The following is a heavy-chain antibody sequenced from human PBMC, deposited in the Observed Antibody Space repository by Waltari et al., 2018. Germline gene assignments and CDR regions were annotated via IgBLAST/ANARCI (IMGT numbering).Heavy chain of an antibody. Sequence: QVQLQESGPGLVKPSETLSLTCAVSGYSISSGYYWGWIRQPPGKGLEWIGSIYHSGSTYYNPSIKSRVTISVDTSKNQFSLKLSSVTAADTAVYYCARHPITGTGGWFDPWGQGTLVTVSS. CDR1: GYSISSGYY. J-gene: IGHJ5*02. D-gene: IGHD1-20*01. CDR2: IYHSGST. V-gene: IGHV4-38-2*01. CDR3: ARHPITGTGGWFDP.